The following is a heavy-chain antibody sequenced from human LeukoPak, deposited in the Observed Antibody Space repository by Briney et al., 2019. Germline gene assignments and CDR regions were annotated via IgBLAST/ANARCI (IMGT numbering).Heavy chain of an antibody. J-gene: IGHJ6*02. CDR2: IKYSGST. CDR3: ARVRGPSKYYGSGSYNYYYYYYGMDV. CDR1: GGSFSTYY. Sequence: SETLSLTCAVHGGSFSTYYWSWIRQPPGKGLEWIGEIKYSGSTNYNPSLKSRVTISVDTPKNQFSLKLSSVTAADTAVYYCARVRGPSKYYGSGSYNYYYYYYGMDVWGQGTTVTVSS. D-gene: IGHD3-10*01. V-gene: IGHV4-34*01.